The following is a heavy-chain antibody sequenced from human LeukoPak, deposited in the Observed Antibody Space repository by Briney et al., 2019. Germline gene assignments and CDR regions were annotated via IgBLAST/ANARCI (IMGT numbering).Heavy chain of an antibody. Sequence: GGSLRLSCAASGFTFSSYSMNWVRQAPGKGLEWVANIKPDESEKYYVGSVKGRFTISRDNAKNSLYLQMNSLRAEDTAVYYCAKWGPYDILTGRINWGQGTLVTVSS. CDR3: AKWGPYDILTGRIN. CDR2: IKPDESEK. CDR1: GFTFSSYS. J-gene: IGHJ4*02. V-gene: IGHV3-7*03. D-gene: IGHD3-9*01.